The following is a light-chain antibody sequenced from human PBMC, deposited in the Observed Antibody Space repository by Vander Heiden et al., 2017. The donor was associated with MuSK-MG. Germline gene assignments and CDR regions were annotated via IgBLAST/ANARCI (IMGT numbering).Light chain of an antibody. J-gene: IGLJ3*02. V-gene: IGLV2-14*03. CDR1: SSDIGSYRY. Sequence: SALTHPASLSGSPGQSITISCIGTSSDIGSYRYVSWYQQHPGKIPKLLIFDVSDRPPGVSNRFSGSESGNTASLTIFELQPEDVDDYYCSSSTTSNTVVFGGGTKVTVL. CDR2: DVS. CDR3: SSSTTSNTVV.